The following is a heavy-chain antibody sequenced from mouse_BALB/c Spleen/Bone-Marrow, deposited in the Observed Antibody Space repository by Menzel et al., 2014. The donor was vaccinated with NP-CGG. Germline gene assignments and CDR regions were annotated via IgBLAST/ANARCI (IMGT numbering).Heavy chain of an antibody. CDR3: ARRDYGIRENYYAMDY. D-gene: IGHD1-2*01. J-gene: IGHJ4*01. CDR2: IYPGDGDT. Sequence: QVQLKESGAELARPGASVKLSCKASGYTFTSYCMQWVKQRPGQGLEWIGAIYPGDGDTRYTQKFKGKATLTADKSSSTAYMQLSSLASEDSAVYYCARRDYGIRENYYAMDYWGQGTSVTVSS. CDR1: GYTFTSYC. V-gene: IGHV1-87*01.